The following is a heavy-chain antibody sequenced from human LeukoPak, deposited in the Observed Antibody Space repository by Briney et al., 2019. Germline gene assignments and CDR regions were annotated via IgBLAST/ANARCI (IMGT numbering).Heavy chain of an antibody. D-gene: IGHD3-22*01. V-gene: IGHV4-59*01. CDR2: IYYSGST. CDR1: GDSINNYY. Sequence: PSETLSLTCTVSGDSINNYYWSWIRQPPGKGLEWIGYIYYSGSTNYNPSLKSRVTISVDTSKNQFSLKLTSVTAADTAVYYCARISQYYDSSGYYSYYFDYWGQGTLVTVSS. CDR3: ARISQYYDSSGYYSYYFDY. J-gene: IGHJ4*02.